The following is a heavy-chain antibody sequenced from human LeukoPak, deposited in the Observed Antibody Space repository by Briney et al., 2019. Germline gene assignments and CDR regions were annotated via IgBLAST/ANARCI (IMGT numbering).Heavy chain of an antibody. V-gene: IGHV3-30*18. Sequence: EGSLRLSCAASGFTFSSYGMHWVRQAPGKGLEWVAVISYDGSNKYYADSVKGRFTISRDNSKNTLYLQMNSLRAEDTAVYYCAKEWGAGSDAFDIWGQGTMVTVSS. CDR3: AKEWGAGSDAFDI. CDR1: GFTFSSYG. J-gene: IGHJ3*02. CDR2: ISYDGSNK. D-gene: IGHD1-26*01.